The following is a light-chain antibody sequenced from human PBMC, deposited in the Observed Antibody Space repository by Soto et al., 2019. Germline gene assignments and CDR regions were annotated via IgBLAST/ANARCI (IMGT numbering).Light chain of an antibody. CDR3: QNYNNWLGT. V-gene: IGKV3-15*01. J-gene: IGKJ4*01. CDR1: QSVISS. Sequence: EIVVTQSPALLSVSPGGRVTLSCRASQSVISSIAWYQQKIGQAPRLLIYGASTRATGIPDRLSGSGSGTEFFLTISRLQSEDFAMYYCQNYNNWLGTCGGGTKVDIK. CDR2: GAS.